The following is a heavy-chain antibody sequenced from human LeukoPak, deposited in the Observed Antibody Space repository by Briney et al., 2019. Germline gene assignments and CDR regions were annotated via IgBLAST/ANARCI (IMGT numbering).Heavy chain of an antibody. CDR1: GFTLSYYW. V-gene: IGHV3-7*01. D-gene: IGHD3-10*01. CDR2: IKEDGSEI. Sequence: SGGSLRLSWAASGFTLSYYWMSWVRQAPGKGLEWVANIKEDGSEIHYVDSVKGRFTISRDNAKNSVYLQMNSLRAEDMAVYYCVTMGTTPAYWGQGTLVTVSS. CDR3: VTMGTTPAY. J-gene: IGHJ4*02.